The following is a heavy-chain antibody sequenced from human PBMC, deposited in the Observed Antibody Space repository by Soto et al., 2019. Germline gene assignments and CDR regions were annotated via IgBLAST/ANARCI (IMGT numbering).Heavy chain of an antibody. CDR3: AREVGNLTSGYDSGGMDV. V-gene: IGHV1-69*13. Sequence: SSVKVSCKASGCTLSSYAISWVRQAAGQGLEWMGGIIPIFGTANYAQKFQGRVTITADESTSTAYMELSSLRSEDTAVYYCAREVGNLTSGYDSGGMDVWGQGTTVTVSS. CDR2: IIPIFGTA. D-gene: IGHD5-12*01. J-gene: IGHJ6*02. CDR1: GCTLSSYA.